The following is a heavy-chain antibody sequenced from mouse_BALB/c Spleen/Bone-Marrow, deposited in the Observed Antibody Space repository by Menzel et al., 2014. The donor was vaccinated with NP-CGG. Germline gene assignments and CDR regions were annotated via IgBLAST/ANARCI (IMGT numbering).Heavy chain of an antibody. V-gene: IGHV1S81*02. D-gene: IGHD1-1*01. CDR1: GYTFTSYW. J-gene: IGHJ1*01. CDR2: INPSNGRT. Sequence: VKLMESGAELVKPGASVKLSCKASGYTFTSYWMHWVKQRPGQGLEWFGEINPSNGRTNYNEKFKSKATLTVDKSSSTAYMQLSSLTSEDSAVYYCARWNYYGSLYWYFDVWGAGTTVTVSS. CDR3: ARWNYYGSLYWYFDV.